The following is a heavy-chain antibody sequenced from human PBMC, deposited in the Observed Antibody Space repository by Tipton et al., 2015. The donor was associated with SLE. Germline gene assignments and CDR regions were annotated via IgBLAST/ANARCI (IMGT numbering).Heavy chain of an antibody. J-gene: IGHJ4*02. CDR3: AKPGQLYGSPGDYFDY. D-gene: IGHD6-13*01. V-gene: IGHV3-23*01. CDR1: GLTSGDFA. CDR2: ISGTDNST. Sequence: SLRLSCTASGLTSGDFAMSWVRQAPEKGLAWVSSISGTDNSTYYADSVKGRFTISRDNSKNTLYLQMNSLRAEDTAVYYCAKPGQLYGSPGDYFDYWGQGMLVTVSS.